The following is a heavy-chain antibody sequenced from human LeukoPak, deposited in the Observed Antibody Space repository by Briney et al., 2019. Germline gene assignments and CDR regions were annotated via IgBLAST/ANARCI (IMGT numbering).Heavy chain of an antibody. V-gene: IGHV1-46*01. CDR3: ARSGAWIQLWIYFDY. D-gene: IGHD5-18*01. J-gene: IGHJ4*02. CDR1: GYTFTGYY. Sequence: GASVKVSCKASGYTFTGYYMHWVRQAPGQGLEWMGIINPSGGSTSYAQKFQGRVTMTRDTSTSTVYMELSSLRSEDTAVYYCARSGAWIQLWIYFDYWGQGTLVTVSS. CDR2: INPSGGST.